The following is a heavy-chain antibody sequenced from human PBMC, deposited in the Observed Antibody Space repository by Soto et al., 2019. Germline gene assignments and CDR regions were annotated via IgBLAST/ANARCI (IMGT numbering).Heavy chain of an antibody. J-gene: IGHJ6*02. CDR2: FYYSGST. Sequence: SETLSLTCTVSGGSISSGTYSCGWIRQPPGKPLEWIGTFYYSGSTYYNPSLESRVTISVDTSKNQFSLKVSSVTAADTAMYYCARLGGYCSGTSCYGYYGMDVWGQGTTVTVSS. CDR1: GGSISSGTYS. V-gene: IGHV4-39*01. CDR3: ARLGGYCSGTSCYGYYGMDV. D-gene: IGHD2-2*01.